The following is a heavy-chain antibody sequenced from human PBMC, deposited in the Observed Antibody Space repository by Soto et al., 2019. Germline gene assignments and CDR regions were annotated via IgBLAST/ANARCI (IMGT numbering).Heavy chain of an antibody. CDR1: GFTFSSYA. V-gene: IGHV3-23*01. D-gene: IGHD6-19*01. CDR3: AKGAKGPVRYYFDY. Sequence: EVQLLESGGGLVQPGGSLRLSGAASGFTFSSYAMSWVRQAPGKGLEWVSAISGSGGSTYYADSVKGRFTSSRDNSKNTLYMQMNSLRAADTAVSYCAKGAKGPVRYYFDYWGQGTLVTVSS. CDR2: ISGSGGST. J-gene: IGHJ4*02.